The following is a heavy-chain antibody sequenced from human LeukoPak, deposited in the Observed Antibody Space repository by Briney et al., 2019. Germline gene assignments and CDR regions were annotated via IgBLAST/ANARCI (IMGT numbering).Heavy chain of an antibody. J-gene: IGHJ4*02. D-gene: IGHD3-22*01. Sequence: WVRQPPGKGLEWIGSIYYSGSTYYNPSLKSRVTISVDTSKNQFSLKLSSVTAADTAVYYCAREGNPNSSGYYSGFDYWGQGTLVTVSS. CDR2: IYYSGST. V-gene: IGHV4-39*07. CDR3: AREGNPNSSGYYSGFDY.